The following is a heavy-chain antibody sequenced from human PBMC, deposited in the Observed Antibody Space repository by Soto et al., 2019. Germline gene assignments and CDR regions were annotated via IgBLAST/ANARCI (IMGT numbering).Heavy chain of an antibody. V-gene: IGHV5-51*01. CDR2: IYPGDSDT. D-gene: IGHD2-15*01. Sequence: GESLKISCKGSGYSFTSYWIGWVRQMPGKGLEWMGIIYPGDSDTRYSPSFQGQVTISADKSISTAYLQWSSLKASDTAMYYCARWAEDCSGGSCYSGFDYWGQGTLVTVS. CDR1: GYSFTSYW. J-gene: IGHJ4*02. CDR3: ARWAEDCSGGSCYSGFDY.